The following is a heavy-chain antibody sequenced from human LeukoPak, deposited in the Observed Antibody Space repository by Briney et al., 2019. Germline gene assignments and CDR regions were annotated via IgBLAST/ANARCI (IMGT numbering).Heavy chain of an antibody. CDR2: ISSSSSYI. D-gene: IGHD5-12*01. Sequence: GGSLRLSCAASGFTFSSYDMHWVRQATGKGLEWVSSISSSSSYIYYADSVKGRFTISRDNAKNSLYLQMNSLRAEDTAVYYCARDRPIVATKRDWFDPWGQGTLVTVSS. CDR1: GFTFSSYD. CDR3: ARDRPIVATKRDWFDP. V-gene: IGHV3-21*01. J-gene: IGHJ5*02.